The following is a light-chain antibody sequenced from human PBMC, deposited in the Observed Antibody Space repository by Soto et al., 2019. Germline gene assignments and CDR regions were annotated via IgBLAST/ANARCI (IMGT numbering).Light chain of an antibody. CDR2: DAS. CDR1: QSVRSN. Sequence: EVVMTQSPATLSVSPGEGAILSCRASQSVRSNLTWYRQQPGQAPRLLIYDASTRATGVPARFSGSGSGTEFTLTINGLQSEDFAVYFCQHYNEWPLTFGGGTRVEIK. J-gene: IGKJ4*01. CDR3: QHYNEWPLT. V-gene: IGKV3-15*01.